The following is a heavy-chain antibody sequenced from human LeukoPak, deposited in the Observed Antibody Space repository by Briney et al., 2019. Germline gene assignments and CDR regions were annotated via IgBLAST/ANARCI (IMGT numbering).Heavy chain of an antibody. CDR2: ISGSGRST. D-gene: IGHD3-9*01. V-gene: IGHV3-23*01. Sequence: PGGSLRLSCAASGFIFSTYGMNWVRQAPGKGLEWVSVISGSGRSTYYADSVKGRFTISRDNSKNTLYLQMNSLRAEDTAVYYCAKCVILTGRYMDVWGKGTTVTISS. CDR1: GFIFSTYG. CDR3: AKCVILTGRYMDV. J-gene: IGHJ6*03.